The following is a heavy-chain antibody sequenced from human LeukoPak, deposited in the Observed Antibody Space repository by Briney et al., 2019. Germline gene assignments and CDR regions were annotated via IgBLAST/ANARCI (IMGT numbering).Heavy chain of an antibody. CDR3: AKDLGHYYYYMDV. CDR2: LSGSGGTS. CDR1: GFTFSSYA. V-gene: IGHV3-23*01. J-gene: IGHJ6*03. Sequence: GGSLRLSCAGSGFTFSSYAMSWVRQAPGKGLEWVSALSGSGGTSYYADSVKGRFTISRDNSKNTLYPQMSGLRADDTAVYYCAKDLGHYYYYMDVWGKGTTVTISS.